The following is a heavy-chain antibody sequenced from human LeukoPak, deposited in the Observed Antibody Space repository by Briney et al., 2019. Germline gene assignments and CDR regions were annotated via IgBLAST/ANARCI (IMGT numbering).Heavy chain of an antibody. J-gene: IGHJ4*02. CDR3: ARGYNYATYYFDY. D-gene: IGHD5-18*01. Sequence: PSETLSLTCAVYGGSFSGYYWSWIRQPPGKGLEWIGEINHSGSTNYNPSLKSRVTISVDTSKNQFSLKLSSVTAADTAVYYCARGYNYATYYFDYWGQETLVTVSS. CDR1: GGSFSGYY. V-gene: IGHV4-34*01. CDR2: INHSGST.